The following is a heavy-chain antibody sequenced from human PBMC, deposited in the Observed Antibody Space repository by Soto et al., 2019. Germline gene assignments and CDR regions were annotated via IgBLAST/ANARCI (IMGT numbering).Heavy chain of an antibody. CDR1: GGSISSYY. V-gene: IGHV4-59*01. D-gene: IGHD3-3*01. CDR2: IYYSGST. Sequence: PSETLSLTCTVSGGSISSYYWSWIRQPPGKGLEWIGYIYYSGSTNYNPSLKSRVTISVDTSKNQFSLKLSSVTAADTAVYYCARDEGGGNRFWSGYRPCYYYGMDVWGQGTTVTVSS. CDR3: ARDEGGGNRFWSGYRPCYYYGMDV. J-gene: IGHJ6*02.